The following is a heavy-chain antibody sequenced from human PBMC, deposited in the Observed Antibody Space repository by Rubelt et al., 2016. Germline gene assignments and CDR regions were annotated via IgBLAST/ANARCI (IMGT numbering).Heavy chain of an antibody. CDR1: GYTFTSYA. D-gene: IGHD3-9*01. CDR2: INAGNGNT. Sequence: QVQLVQSGAEVKKPGASVKVSCKASGYTFTSYAMHWVRQAPGQRLEWMGWINAGNGNTKYSQKFQGRATITRYIPASPAYMGLSSLRPEDTAVYYCARDQEYYDILTGYLSGMDVWGQGTTVTVSS. J-gene: IGHJ6*02. CDR3: ARDQEYYDILTGYLSGMDV. V-gene: IGHV1-3*01.